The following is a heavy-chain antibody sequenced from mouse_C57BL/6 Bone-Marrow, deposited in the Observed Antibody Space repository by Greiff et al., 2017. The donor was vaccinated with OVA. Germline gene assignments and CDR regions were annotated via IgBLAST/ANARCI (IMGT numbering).Heavy chain of an antibody. CDR2: IYPGDGDT. J-gene: IGHJ2*01. CDR1: GYAFSSSW. CDR3: ARFGTDY. Sequence: VQLQQSGPELVKPGASVKISCKASGYAFSSSWMNWVKQRPGKGLEWIGRIYPGDGDTNYNGKFKGKATLTEDKSSSTAYMQLSSLTSEDSAVYFCARFGTDYWGQGTTLTVSS. V-gene: IGHV1-82*01. D-gene: IGHD4-1*01.